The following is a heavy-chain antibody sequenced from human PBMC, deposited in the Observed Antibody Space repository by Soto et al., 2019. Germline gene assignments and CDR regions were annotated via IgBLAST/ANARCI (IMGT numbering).Heavy chain of an antibody. CDR1: GFTFSSYW. CDR3: ARGGYYSNPIYYYYGMDV. V-gene: IGHV3-7*05. J-gene: IGHJ6*02. D-gene: IGHD3-22*01. CDR2: IKQDGSEK. Sequence: GGSLRLSCAASGFTFSSYWMSWVRQAPGKGLEWVANIKQDGSEKYYVDSVKGRFTISRDNAKNSLYLQMNSLRAEDTAVYYCARGGYYSNPIYYYYGMDVWGQGTTVTVSS.